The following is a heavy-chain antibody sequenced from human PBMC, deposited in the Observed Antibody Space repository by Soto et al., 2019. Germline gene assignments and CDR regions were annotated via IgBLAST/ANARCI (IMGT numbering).Heavy chain of an antibody. Sequence: SLRLSCVVSGISFADYAMHWVRQVPGKGLEWGSGIKWDSGDIGYADSVKGRFTISRDNAKNSLYLQMNSLKTEDTALYYCAKDTAPGFYDANGHLDYWGQGTPVTVSS. CDR1: GISFADYA. CDR3: AKDTAPGFYDANGHLDY. CDR2: IKWDSGDI. J-gene: IGHJ4*02. V-gene: IGHV3-9*01. D-gene: IGHD2-8*01.